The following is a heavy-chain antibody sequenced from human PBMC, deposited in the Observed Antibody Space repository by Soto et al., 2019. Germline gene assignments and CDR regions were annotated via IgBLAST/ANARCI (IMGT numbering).Heavy chain of an antibody. CDR3: ARIASAGRGWDV. V-gene: IGHV3-7*01. J-gene: IGHJ6*02. Sequence: EVQLVESGGGLVQPGGSLRLSCAASGFTFSSYWMSWVRQAPVKGLEWVGNIKQDGSEKNYVDFVKGRFTISRDNAKNSLYLQMNSVRAEDTGVYYCARIASAGRGWDVWGQGTTVVVSS. CDR1: GFTFSSYW. D-gene: IGHD6-13*01. CDR2: IKQDGSEK.